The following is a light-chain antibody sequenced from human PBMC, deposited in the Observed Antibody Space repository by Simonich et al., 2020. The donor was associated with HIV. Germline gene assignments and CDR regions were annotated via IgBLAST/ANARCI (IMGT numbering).Light chain of an antibody. CDR1: QGISNF. CDR2: AAS. V-gene: IGKV1-27*01. J-gene: IGKJ1*01. Sequence: DIQMTQSPSSLSASVGDRVTITCRASQGISNFLAWYQQKPGKVPKLLIYAASTLQSGVPSRFSGSGSGTDFTFTISSLQSEDFAVYYCQQYNKWPPWTFGQGTKVEIK. CDR3: QQYNKWPPWT.